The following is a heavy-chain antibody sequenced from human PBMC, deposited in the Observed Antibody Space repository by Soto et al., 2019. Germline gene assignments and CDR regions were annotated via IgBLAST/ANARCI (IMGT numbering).Heavy chain of an antibody. D-gene: IGHD5-18*01. Sequence: GASVKVSCKASGGTFSSYAISWVRQAPGQGLEWMGGIIPIFGTANYAQKFQGRVTITADESTSTAYMELSSLRSEDTAVYYCARSGYSYGHTTWAVAFDYWGRGTLVTVSS. V-gene: IGHV1-69*13. J-gene: IGHJ4*02. CDR1: GGTFSSYA. CDR3: ARSGYSYGHTTWAVAFDY. CDR2: IIPIFGTA.